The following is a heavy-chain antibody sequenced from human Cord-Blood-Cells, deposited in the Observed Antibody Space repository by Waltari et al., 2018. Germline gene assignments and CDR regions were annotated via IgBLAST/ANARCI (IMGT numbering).Heavy chain of an antibody. D-gene: IGHD2-2*01. CDR3: ASYPPPKYCSSTSCYVGYYFDY. V-gene: IGHV4-39*07. CDR1: GGSISSSSYY. Sequence: QLQLQESGPGLVKPSETLSLTCTVSGGSISSSSYYWGWIRQPPGKGLEWIGSIYYSGATYYNPSLESRVTRSVDTSKNQCSLKLSSVTAADTAVYYCASYPPPKYCSSTSCYVGYYFDYWGQGTLVTVSS. CDR2: IYYSGAT. J-gene: IGHJ4*02.